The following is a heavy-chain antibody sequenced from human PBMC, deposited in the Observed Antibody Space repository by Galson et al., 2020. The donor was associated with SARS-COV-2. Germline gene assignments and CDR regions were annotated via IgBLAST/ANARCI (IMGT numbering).Heavy chain of an antibody. V-gene: IGHV4-61*01. Sequence: SETLSLTCTVSGGSVSSGSFYWSWIRQPPEKGLEWIAYIYYSGSTNYNPSLKSRVTISVDTSKNQFSLKLTSVTAADTAVYYCARMQNYYGSGNYLGGFDSWGQGTLVTVSS. CDR2: IYYSGST. D-gene: IGHD3-10*01. J-gene: IGHJ4*02. CDR3: ARMQNYYGSGNYLGGFDS. CDR1: GGSVSSGSFY.